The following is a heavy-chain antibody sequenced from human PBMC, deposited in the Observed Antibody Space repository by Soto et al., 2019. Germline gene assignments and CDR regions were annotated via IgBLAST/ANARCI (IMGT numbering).Heavy chain of an antibody. V-gene: IGHV3-23*01. CDR1: GFTFSGYA. Sequence: EVQLLESGGGLVQPGGSLRLSCAASGFTFSGYAMSWVRHAPGKGLEWVSAISGSGGSTYYADSVKGRFTISRDNSKNTLYLQMNSLRAEDTAIYYCAKCRVVAGTRSFGYWGQGTLVTVSS. J-gene: IGHJ4*02. D-gene: IGHD6-19*01. CDR2: ISGSGGST. CDR3: AKCRVVAGTRSFGY.